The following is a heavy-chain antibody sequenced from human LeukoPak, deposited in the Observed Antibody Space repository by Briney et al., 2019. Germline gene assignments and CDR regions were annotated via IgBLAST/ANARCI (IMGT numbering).Heavy chain of an antibody. CDR1: GGSISSYY. CDR3: ATTSYDSDGYYPYFDN. J-gene: IGHJ4*02. CDR2: IYTTGGT. V-gene: IGHV4-4*07. Sequence: PSETLSLTCTVSGGSISSYYWNWIRQPAGTGPEWIGRIYTTGGTDYNPSLKSRVTISVDKSKNQFSLSLSSVTAAGTAVYYCATTSYDSDGYYPYFDNWGQGTLVTVSS. D-gene: IGHD3-22*01.